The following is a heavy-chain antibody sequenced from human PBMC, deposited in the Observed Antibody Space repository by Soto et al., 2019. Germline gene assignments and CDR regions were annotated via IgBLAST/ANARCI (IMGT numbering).Heavy chain of an antibody. CDR2: IYPGDSDT. CDR3: ARHAGPLYSSSLSGWFDP. J-gene: IGHJ5*02. D-gene: IGHD6-6*01. V-gene: IGHV5-51*01. CDR1: GYSFTSYW. Sequence: GEALKISCKGSGYSFTSYWIGWVRQMPGKGLEWMGIIYPGDSDTRYSPSFQGQVTISADKSISTAYLQWSSLKASDTAMYYCARHAGPLYSSSLSGWFDPWGQGTLVTVS.